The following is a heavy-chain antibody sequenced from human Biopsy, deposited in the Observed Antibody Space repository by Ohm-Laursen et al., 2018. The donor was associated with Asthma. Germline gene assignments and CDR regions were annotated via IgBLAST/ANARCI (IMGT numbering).Heavy chain of an antibody. CDR2: IHYSGST. Sequence: SDTLSLTCTVSGVSIRSYYWTWIRQPPGKGLEWIGNIHYSGSTYSNPSLKSRVTISVDTSKNQFSLKLRSVTAADAAVYYCARTTYGDDGFDPWGQGTLVTVSS. V-gene: IGHV4-59*07. CDR1: GVSIRSYY. J-gene: IGHJ5*02. D-gene: IGHD4-17*01. CDR3: ARTTYGDDGFDP.